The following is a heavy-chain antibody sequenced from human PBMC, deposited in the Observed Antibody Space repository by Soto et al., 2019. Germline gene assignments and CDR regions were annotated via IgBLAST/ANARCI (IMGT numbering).Heavy chain of an antibody. D-gene: IGHD6-19*01. V-gene: IGHV3-23*01. CDR2: ISGSGGST. J-gene: IGHJ4*02. Sequence: EVQLLESGGGLVQPGGSLRFSCAASGFTFSSYAMSWVRQAPGKGLEWVSAISGSGGSTYYADSVKGRFTISRDNSKNTLYLQMNSLRAEDTAVYYCAKDRHYGSGSGWYEPDYWGQGTLVTVSS. CDR3: AKDRHYGSGSGWYEPDY. CDR1: GFTFSSYA.